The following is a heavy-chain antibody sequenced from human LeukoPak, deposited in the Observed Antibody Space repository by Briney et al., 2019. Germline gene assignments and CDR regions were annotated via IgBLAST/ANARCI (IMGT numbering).Heavy chain of an antibody. CDR2: ISGSGGST. Sequence: GGSLRLSCAASGFTFSSYAMSWVRQAPGKGLEWVSAISGSGGSTYYADSVKGRFTISRHTSKKTLFLQMNSLRAEDTAVYYCAREVMAKRRAFDIWGQGTVVTVSS. CDR1: GFTFSSYA. V-gene: IGHV3-23*01. CDR3: AREVMAKRRAFDI. D-gene: IGHD5-24*01. J-gene: IGHJ3*02.